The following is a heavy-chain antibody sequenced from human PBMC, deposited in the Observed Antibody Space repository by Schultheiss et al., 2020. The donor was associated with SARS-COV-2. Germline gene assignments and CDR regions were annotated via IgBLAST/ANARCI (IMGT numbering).Heavy chain of an antibody. CDR1: GFTFDDYT. J-gene: IGHJ6*02. V-gene: IGHV3-21*04. CDR3: ARDYYGMDV. CDR2: ISSSSSYI. Sequence: GGSLRLSCAASGFTFDDYTMHWVRQPPGKGLEWVSSISSSSSYIYYADSVKGRFTISRDNAQNSLYLQMNSLRAADTAVYYCARDYYGMDVWGQGTTVTVSS.